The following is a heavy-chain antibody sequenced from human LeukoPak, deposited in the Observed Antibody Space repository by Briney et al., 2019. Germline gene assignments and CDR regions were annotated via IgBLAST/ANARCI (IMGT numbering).Heavy chain of an antibody. CDR1: GFTFSSYG. D-gene: IGHD6-19*01. CDR3: ARDGIAVAGTGWFDP. J-gene: IGHJ5*02. CDR2: IWYDGSNK. Sequence: PGGSLRLSCAASGFTFSSYGMHWVGQAPGQVLEWVAVIWYDGSNKYYADSVKGRFTISRDNSKNTLYLQMNSLRAEDTAVYYCARDGIAVAGTGWFDPWGQGTLVTVSS. V-gene: IGHV3-33*01.